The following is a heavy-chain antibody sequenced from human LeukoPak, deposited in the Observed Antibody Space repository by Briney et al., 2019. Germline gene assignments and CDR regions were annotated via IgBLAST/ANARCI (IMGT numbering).Heavy chain of an antibody. Sequence: SETLSLTCAVSGYSISSGYYWGWIRQPPGKGLEWIGSIYHSGSTYYNPSLKSRVTISVDTSKNQFSLKLCSVTAADTAVYYCARLVGFDIVVVPAAMSYWFDPWGQGTLVTVSS. CDR2: IYHSGST. CDR3: ARLVGFDIVVVPAAMSYWFDP. V-gene: IGHV4-38-2*01. D-gene: IGHD2-2*01. CDR1: GYSISSGYY. J-gene: IGHJ5*02.